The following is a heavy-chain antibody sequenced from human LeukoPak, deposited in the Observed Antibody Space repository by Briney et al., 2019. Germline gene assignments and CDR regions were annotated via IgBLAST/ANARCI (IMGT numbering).Heavy chain of an antibody. J-gene: IGHJ4*01. D-gene: IGHD6-6*01. V-gene: IGHV4-39*07. CDR1: GGPISSSSYY. CDR3: ARDRSSYAKGHYDY. CDR2: IYYSGST. Sequence: PSETLSLTCTVSGGPISSSSYYWGWIRQPPGKGLEWIGSIYYSGSTYYNPSLKSRVTISVDTSKNQFSLKVTSVTAADTAVYYCARDRSSYAKGHYDYWGQGTLVTVSS.